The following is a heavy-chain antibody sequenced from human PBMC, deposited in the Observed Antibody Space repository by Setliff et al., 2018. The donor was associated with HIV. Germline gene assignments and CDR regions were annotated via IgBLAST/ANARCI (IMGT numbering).Heavy chain of an antibody. J-gene: IGHJ3*02. D-gene: IGHD3-22*01. CDR3: ARLRDSSGYYYVGGAFDI. Sequence: PGESLKISCKGSGYSFTTYWIGWVRQMPGKGLEWMGIIYPGDSDTRYSPSFQGQVTISADKSISTAYLQWSSLKASDTAMYYCARLRDSSGYYYVGGAFDIWGQGTVVTVSS. CDR2: IYPGDSDT. V-gene: IGHV5-51*01. CDR1: GYSFTTYW.